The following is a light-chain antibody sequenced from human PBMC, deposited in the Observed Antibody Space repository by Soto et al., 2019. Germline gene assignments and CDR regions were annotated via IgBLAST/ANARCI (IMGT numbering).Light chain of an antibody. CDR3: PQYGSSLWT. J-gene: IGKJ1*01. CDR2: STS. Sequence: ENVLTQSPGTLSLSPGERATLSCRASESIHSAYLAWYQQKPGQAPRLLIDSTSSRATGIPARFSGSGSGTDFTLTISSLEPEDFAVYYCPQYGSSLWTFGQGTKVEIK. V-gene: IGKV3-20*01. CDR1: ESIHSAY.